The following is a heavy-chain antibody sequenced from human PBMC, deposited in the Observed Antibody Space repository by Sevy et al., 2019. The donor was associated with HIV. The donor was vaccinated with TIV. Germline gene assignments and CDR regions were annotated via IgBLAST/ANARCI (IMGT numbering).Heavy chain of an antibody. V-gene: IGHV3-64D*06. CDR3: VKGKRGFCSGGSCYHYYYYYYMDV. CDR1: GFTFSSYA. D-gene: IGHD2-15*01. J-gene: IGHJ6*03. CDR2: ISSNGGST. Sequence: GGSLRLSCSASGFTFSSYAMHWVRQAPGKGLEYVSAISSNGGSTYYADSVKGRFTTSRDNSKNTLYLQMSSLRAEDTAVYYCVKGKRGFCSGGSCYHYYYYYYMDVWGKGTTVTVSS.